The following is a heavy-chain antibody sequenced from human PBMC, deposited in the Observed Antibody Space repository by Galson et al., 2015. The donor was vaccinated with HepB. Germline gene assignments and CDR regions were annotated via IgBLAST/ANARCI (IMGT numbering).Heavy chain of an antibody. V-gene: IGHV3-53*01. D-gene: IGHD3-3*01. CDR1: GFTVSSNY. Sequence: SLRLSCAASGFTVSSNYMSWVRQAPGKGLEWVSVIYSGGSTYYADSVKGRFTISRDNSKNTLYLQMNSLRAEDTAVYYCARSTYDFWSGYSLWGQGTLVTVSS. CDR3: ARSTYDFWSGYSL. J-gene: IGHJ4*02. CDR2: IYSGGST.